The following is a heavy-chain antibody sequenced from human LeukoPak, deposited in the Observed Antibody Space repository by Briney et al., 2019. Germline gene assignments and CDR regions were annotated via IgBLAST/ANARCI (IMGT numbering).Heavy chain of an antibody. D-gene: IGHD4-17*01. Sequence: PSETLSLTCAVYGGSFSGYYWSWIRQPPGKGLEWIGEINHSGSTNYNPSLKSRVTISVDTSKNQFSLKLSSVIAADTSVYYCARLKYGDYGLYYFDYWGQGTLVTVSS. CDR2: INHSGST. J-gene: IGHJ4*02. CDR1: GGSFSGYY. V-gene: IGHV4-34*01. CDR3: ARLKYGDYGLYYFDY.